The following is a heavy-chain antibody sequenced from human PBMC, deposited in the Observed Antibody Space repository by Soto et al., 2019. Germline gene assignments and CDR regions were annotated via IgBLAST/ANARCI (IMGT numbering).Heavy chain of an antibody. CDR2: IIPIVGTA. D-gene: IGHD3-22*01. CDR3: AGDHTWGRSGYYDCSGYYYYDAFDI. V-gene: IGHV1-69*01. CDR1: GGTFSSYA. Sequence: QVQLVQSGAEVKKPGSSVKVSCKASGGTFSSYAISWVRQAPGQGLEWMGGIIPIVGTANYAQKFKGRVTITADESTSIGYRELSSLRSEDTAVYYCAGDHTWGRSGYYDCSGYYYYDAFDIWGQGTMVPVSS. J-gene: IGHJ3*02.